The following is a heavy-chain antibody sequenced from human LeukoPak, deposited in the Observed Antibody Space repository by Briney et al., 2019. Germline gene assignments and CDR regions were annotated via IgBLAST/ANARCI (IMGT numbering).Heavy chain of an antibody. CDR3: ARVTTGGYYNC. V-gene: IGHV4-61*02. J-gene: IGHJ4*02. CDR2: IYSTGST. CDR1: GDSISSGNYY. Sequence: SQTLPLTCSVSGDSISSGNYYWTWIRQPAGKGLEWIGRIYSTGSTNYNPSLKSRVTISVDTSKNQFSLRLSSVTAADTAVYYCARVTTGGYYNCWGQGTLVTVS. D-gene: IGHD3-22*01.